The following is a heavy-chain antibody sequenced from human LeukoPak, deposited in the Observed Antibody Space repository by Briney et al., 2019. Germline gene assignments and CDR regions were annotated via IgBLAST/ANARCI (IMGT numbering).Heavy chain of an antibody. CDR1: GFTLDDYA. J-gene: IGHJ4*02. CDR3: AKGTMIVVAVGDYFDY. D-gene: IGHD3-22*01. V-gene: IGHV3-9*03. CDR2: ISWNSVNI. Sequence: GRSLRLSCAASGFTLDDYAMHWVRQAPGKGLEWVSGISWNSVNIGYADSVEGRFTISRDNAKNSLYLQMNSLRAEDMALYYCAKGTMIVVAVGDYFDYWGQGTLVTVSS.